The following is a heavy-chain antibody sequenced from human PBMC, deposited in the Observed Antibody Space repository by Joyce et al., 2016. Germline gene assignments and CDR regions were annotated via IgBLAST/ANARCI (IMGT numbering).Heavy chain of an antibody. CDR3: ASVGANLFFDT. J-gene: IGHJ5*02. CDR2: ISYSEDT. D-gene: IGHD1-26*01. CDR1: GGSISTSGFY. V-gene: IGHV4-39*01. Sequence: QQQLQELGPGLVKPTATLSLTCTVSGGSISTSGFYWGWIRQPPGKGLEWIGSISYSEDTYYNPSLKSRLTISVDTSKNQFSLKLSSVTAADTAVYYCASVGANLFFDTWGQGTLVTVSS.